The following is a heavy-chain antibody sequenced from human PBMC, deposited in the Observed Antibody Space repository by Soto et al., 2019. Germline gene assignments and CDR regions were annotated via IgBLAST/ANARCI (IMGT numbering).Heavy chain of an antibody. V-gene: IGHV4-59*01. J-gene: IGHJ4*02. D-gene: IGHD5-18*01. CDR2: IYYSGTT. CDR3: ARHVDSTRAYYFDY. Sequence: WVTLSLTCTVSGGSISSYYWSWIRQPPGKGLEWIGYIYYSGTTDYNPSLKSRVTISVDRSKNQFSLKLNSVTAADTAVYYCARHVDSTRAYYFDYWGQGTLVTVSS. CDR1: GGSISSYY.